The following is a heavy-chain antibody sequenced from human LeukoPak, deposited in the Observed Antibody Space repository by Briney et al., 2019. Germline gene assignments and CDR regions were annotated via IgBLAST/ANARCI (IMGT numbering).Heavy chain of an antibody. Sequence: PSETLSLTCTVSGGSISSRTYYWAWIRQPPGKGLEWIGTIYYSGTTYYNPSLKSRVTISIDTSSNQFSLKLSSVTAADTAVYYCATSHRATYYFDYWGQGTLVTVSS. J-gene: IGHJ4*02. D-gene: IGHD5-12*01. CDR1: GGSISSRTYY. CDR3: ATSHRATYYFDY. V-gene: IGHV4-39*01. CDR2: IYYSGTT.